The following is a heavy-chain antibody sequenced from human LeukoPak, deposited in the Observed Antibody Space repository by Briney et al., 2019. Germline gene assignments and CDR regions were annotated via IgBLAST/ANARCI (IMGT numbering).Heavy chain of an antibody. CDR3: ARKSPNVYYFDY. J-gene: IGHJ4*02. D-gene: IGHD3-10*02. CDR1: GGSISSSDYH. CDR2: IYYSGST. V-gene: IGHV4-39*07. Sequence: SETLSLTCTVSGGSISSSDYHWGWIRQPPGKGLEWIGSIYYSGSTYYNPSLKSRVTMSVDTSKNQFSLKLSSVTAVDTAVYYCARKSPNVYYFDYWGQGTLVTVSS.